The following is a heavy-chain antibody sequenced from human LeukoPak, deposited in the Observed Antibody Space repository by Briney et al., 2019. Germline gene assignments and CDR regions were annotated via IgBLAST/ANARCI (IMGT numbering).Heavy chain of an antibody. CDR1: GGSISSYY. D-gene: IGHD6-19*01. V-gene: IGHV4-59*01. CDR3: ASSIAVAGNSSGYYYYMDV. CDR2: IYYSGST. J-gene: IGHJ6*03. Sequence: SETLSLTCTVSGGSISSYYWSWIRQPPGKGLEWIGYIYYSGSTNYNPSLKSRVTISVDTSKNQFSLKLSSVTAADTAVYYCASSIAVAGNSSGYYYYMDVWGKGTTVTVSS.